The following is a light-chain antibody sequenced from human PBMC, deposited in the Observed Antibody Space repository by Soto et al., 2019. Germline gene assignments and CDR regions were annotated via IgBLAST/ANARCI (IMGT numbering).Light chain of an antibody. CDR3: QQMGRT. CDR2: DAS. CDR1: QSISSW. V-gene: IGKV1-5*01. Sequence: DIQMTQSPSTLSASVGDRVTITCRASQSISSWLAWYQQKPGKAPKLLIYDASSLESGVPSRFSGSGSGTEFTLTISSLQPDAFATYYCQQMGRTFGQGTKADIK. J-gene: IGKJ1*01.